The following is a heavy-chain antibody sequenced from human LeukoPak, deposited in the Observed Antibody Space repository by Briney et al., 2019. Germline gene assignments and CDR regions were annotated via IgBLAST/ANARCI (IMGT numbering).Heavy chain of an antibody. D-gene: IGHD3-10*01. Sequence: GGSLRLSCAASGFTFSGSTIHWVRQASGKGLEWVGRIRSKANSYATAYAASVKRRFTISRDDSKTTAYLQMNSLKTEDTAVYYCTRHDSGVLDYWGQETLVTVSS. CDR2: IRSKANSYAT. CDR3: TRHDSGVLDY. J-gene: IGHJ4*02. V-gene: IGHV3-73*01. CDR1: GFTFSGST.